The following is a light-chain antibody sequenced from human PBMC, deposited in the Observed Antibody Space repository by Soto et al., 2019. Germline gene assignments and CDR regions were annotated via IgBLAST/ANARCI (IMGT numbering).Light chain of an antibody. CDR2: GAS. CDR1: QSVSGN. Sequence: EIVTTQSPATLSVSPGDRATLSCRASQSVSGNLAWYQQKPGQAPRLLIYGASTRATGIPARFSGSGSGTEFTLTISSLQSEDFAVYYCQQYNNWPPWTFGQGTKVEIK. J-gene: IGKJ1*01. V-gene: IGKV3-15*01. CDR3: QQYNNWPPWT.